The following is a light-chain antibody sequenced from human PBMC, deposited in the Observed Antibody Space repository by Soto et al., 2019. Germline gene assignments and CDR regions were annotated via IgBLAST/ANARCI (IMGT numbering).Light chain of an antibody. J-gene: IGLJ2*01. Sequence: QSVLAQPPSISAAPGQNVTISCSGSSSNIGGNYVSWYQHVPRTAPKLLIYDNYKRASGSPDRFSASKSGTSATLGITGLQTGDEADYYCGTWDSSLDTVVFGGGTQLTVL. CDR3: GTWDSSLDTVV. CDR2: DNY. V-gene: IGLV1-51*01. CDR1: SSNIGGNY.